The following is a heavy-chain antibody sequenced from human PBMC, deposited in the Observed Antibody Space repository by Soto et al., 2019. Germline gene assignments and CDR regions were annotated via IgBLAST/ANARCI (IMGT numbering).Heavy chain of an antibody. V-gene: IGHV4-30-4*01. D-gene: IGHD3-16*02. CDR2: IYYSGST. J-gene: IGHJ6*02. CDR3: ARDSLSGMDV. CDR1: GGSISSGDYY. Sequence: SETLSLTCTVSGGSISSGDYYWSWIRQPPGKGLEWIGYIYYSGSTYYNPSLKSRVTISVDTSKNQFSLKLSSVTAAGTAVYYCARDSLSGMDVWGQGTTVTVSS.